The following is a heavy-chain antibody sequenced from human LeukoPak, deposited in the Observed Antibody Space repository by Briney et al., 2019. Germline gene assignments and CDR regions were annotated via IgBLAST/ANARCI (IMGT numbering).Heavy chain of an antibody. CDR3: ARNDRDSGGYYLDY. CDR1: GFTFSSYA. Sequence: GGSLRLSCAASGFTFSSYAMHWVRQAPGKGLEGVAVISYDGSNKYYADFVKGRFTISRDNSKNTLYLQMSSLGPEDTAVYYCARNDRDSGGYYLDYWGQGTLVTVSS. D-gene: IGHD3-22*01. V-gene: IGHV3-30*04. J-gene: IGHJ4*02. CDR2: ISYDGSNK.